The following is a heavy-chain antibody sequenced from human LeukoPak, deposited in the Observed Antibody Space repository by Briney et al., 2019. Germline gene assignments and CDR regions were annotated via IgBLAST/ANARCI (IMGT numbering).Heavy chain of an antibody. CDR3: VQAISLGGG. D-gene: IGHD3-10*01. CDR2: TWSDGSEK. Sequence: PGGSLRLSCAASGFTFRTYGIHWVRQAPGKGLEWVAFTWSDGSEKYYADSVKGRFTISRDNSENTLYLQVNSLRPEDTAVYYCVQAISLGGGWGQGTLVTVSS. V-gene: IGHV3-30*02. CDR1: GFTFRTYG. J-gene: IGHJ1*01.